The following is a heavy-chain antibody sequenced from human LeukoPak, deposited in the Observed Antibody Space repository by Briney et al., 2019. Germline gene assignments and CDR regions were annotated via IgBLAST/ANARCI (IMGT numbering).Heavy chain of an antibody. Sequence: GESLKISCKGSGYSFTSYWIGWVRQMPGKGLEWMGIIYPSDSDTRYSPSFQGQVTISADKSISTAYLQWSSLKASDTAMYYCASLYCSSTSCPLGGFDYWGQGTLVTVSS. J-gene: IGHJ4*02. V-gene: IGHV5-51*01. D-gene: IGHD2-2*01. CDR3: ASLYCSSTSCPLGGFDY. CDR1: GYSFTSYW. CDR2: IYPSDSDT.